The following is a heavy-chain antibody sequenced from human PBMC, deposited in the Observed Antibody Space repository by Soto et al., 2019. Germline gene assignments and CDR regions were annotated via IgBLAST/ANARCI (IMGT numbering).Heavy chain of an antibody. D-gene: IGHD6-19*01. V-gene: IGHV6-1*01. J-gene: IGHJ6*02. CDR1: GDSVSSNHAA. CDR2: TYYRSKWYN. CDR3: ARGVAAPTWGNDYGMDV. Sequence: PAQTFSHTCAISGDSVSSNHAAWNWIRQSPSRGLEWLGRTYYRSKWYNDYAVSVKSRITINQDTSKNQFSLQLNSVTPEDTAVYYRARGVAAPTWGNDYGMDVWVQGTTITVSS.